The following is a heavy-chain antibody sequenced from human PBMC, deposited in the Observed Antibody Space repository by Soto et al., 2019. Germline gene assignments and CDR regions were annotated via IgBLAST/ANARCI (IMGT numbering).Heavy chain of an antibody. D-gene: IGHD3-16*01. J-gene: IGHJ5*02. CDR1: GYTFTSYD. Sequence: QVQLVQSGAEGKKPGASVKVSCKASGYTFTSYDINWVRMATGQGQVWMGWKNPNRGNTSYAQKHQDRVTMTGNTSISKAYMELSSLRSEDTAVYYCARLKQDYAVAWGQGTLVTVST. CDR3: ARLKQDYAVA. CDR2: KNPNRGNT. V-gene: IGHV1-8*01.